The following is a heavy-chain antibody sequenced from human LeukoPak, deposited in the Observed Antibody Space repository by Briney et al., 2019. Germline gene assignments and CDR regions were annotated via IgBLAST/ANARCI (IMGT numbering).Heavy chain of an antibody. D-gene: IGHD2-2*01. V-gene: IGHV4-30-4*01. J-gene: IGHJ4*02. CDR1: GGSISSGDYY. CDR2: IYYSGST. Sequence: PSETLSLTCTVSGGSISSGDYYWSWIRQPPGKGLEWIGYIYYSGSTYYNPSLKSRVTISVDTSKNQFSLKLSSVTAADTAVYYCARVRLPAAVTFDYWGQGTLVTVSS. CDR3: ARVRLPAAVTFDY.